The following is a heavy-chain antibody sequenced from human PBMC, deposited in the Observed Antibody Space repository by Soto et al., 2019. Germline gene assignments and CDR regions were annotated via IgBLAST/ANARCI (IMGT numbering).Heavy chain of an antibody. CDR1: GYAFSSYA. D-gene: IGHD2-21*02. V-gene: IGHV1-3*05. CDR3: ARDGGDCGYRLAYYYYIGMDV. Sequence: QVQLVQSGAEEKKPGASVKVSRKASGYAFSSYAMHWVRQAPGQRLEWMGWINIGSGNTEYSQNFQDRITITRDTSASTVYMELSGLRSEDTAVYYCARDGGDCGYRLAYYYYIGMDVWGQGTAVTVSS. CDR2: INIGSGNT. J-gene: IGHJ6*02.